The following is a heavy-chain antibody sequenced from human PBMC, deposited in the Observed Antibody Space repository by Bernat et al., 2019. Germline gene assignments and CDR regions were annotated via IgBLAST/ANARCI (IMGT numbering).Heavy chain of an antibody. D-gene: IGHD4-23*01. Sequence: QVQLVESGGGVVQPGRSLRLSCAASGFTFSSYGMHWVRQAPGKGLEWVAVISYDGSNKYYADSVKGRFTISRDNSKNTLYLQMNSLRAEDTAVYYCAKSPDYGGNSFRFDYWGQGTLVTVSS. CDR1: GFTFSSYG. CDR3: AKSPDYGGNSFRFDY. V-gene: IGHV3-30*18. J-gene: IGHJ4*02. CDR2: ISYDGSNK.